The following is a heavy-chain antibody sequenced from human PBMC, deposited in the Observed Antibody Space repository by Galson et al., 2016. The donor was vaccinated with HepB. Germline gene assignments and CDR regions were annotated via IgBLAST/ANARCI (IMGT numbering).Heavy chain of an antibody. CDR2: IWYDGSKK. J-gene: IGHJ6*02. Sequence: SLRLSCAASEFTFSNYGMHWVRQAPGKGLEWVALIWYDGSKKYYAESVKGRLTISRDNSKNTLDLQMNSLRAEDTAVYYCARDGIPSPQDIGGRLPPPYYYGMDVWGQG. V-gene: IGHV3-33*01. CDR3: ARDGIPSPQDIGGRLPPPYYYGMDV. D-gene: IGHD6-6*01. CDR1: EFTFSNYG.